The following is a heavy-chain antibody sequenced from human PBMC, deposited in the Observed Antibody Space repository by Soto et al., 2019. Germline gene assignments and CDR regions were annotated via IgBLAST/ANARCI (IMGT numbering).Heavy chain of an antibody. CDR3: ARESTRSVVPAANLYYFDY. J-gene: IGHJ4*02. CDR1: GESFSGYY. D-gene: IGHD2-2*01. CDR2: IHDSGST. Sequence: PSETLSLTCAVYGESFSGYYWSWIRQPPGKGLEWIGEIHDSGSTNYNPSLKSRLIISVDTSRNQFSLKLSSVTAADTAVYYCARESTRSVVPAANLYYFDYWGQGTLVTVSS. V-gene: IGHV4-34*01.